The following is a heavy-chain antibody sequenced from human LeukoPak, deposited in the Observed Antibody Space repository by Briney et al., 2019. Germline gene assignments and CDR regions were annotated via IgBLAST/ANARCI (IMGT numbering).Heavy chain of an antibody. V-gene: IGHV4-34*01. Sequence: MSSETLSLTCAVYGGSFSGYYWSWIRQPPGKGLEWIGEINHSGSTNYNPSLKSRVTISVDTSKNQFSLKLSSVTAADTAVYYCARGRRWELLPIDYWGQGTLVTVSS. J-gene: IGHJ4*02. D-gene: IGHD1-26*01. CDR1: GGSFSGYY. CDR2: INHSGST. CDR3: ARGRRWELLPIDY.